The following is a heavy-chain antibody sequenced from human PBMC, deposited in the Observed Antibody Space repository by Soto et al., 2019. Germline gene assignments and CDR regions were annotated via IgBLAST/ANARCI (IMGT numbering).Heavy chain of an antibody. CDR1: GGTFSSYA. D-gene: IGHD2-8*01. V-gene: IGHV1-69*13. CDR2: IIPIFGTA. CDR3: ARDDIEAPPNGRAFDI. J-gene: IGHJ3*02. Sequence: SVKVSCKASGGTFSSYAISWVRQAPGQGLEWMGGIIPIFGTANYAQKFQGRVTITADESTSTAYMELSSLRSEDTAVYYCARDDIEAPPNGRAFDIWGQGTMVTVSS.